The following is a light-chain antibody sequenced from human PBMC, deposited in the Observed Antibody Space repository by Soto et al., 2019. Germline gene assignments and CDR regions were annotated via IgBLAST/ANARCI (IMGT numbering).Light chain of an antibody. CDR3: QQYDSSPRT. J-gene: IGKJ1*01. CDR2: GAF. CDR1: ESVDFH. Sequence: VLTQSPATLSLSPGKRATLSCRASESVDFHLAWYQQKPGQAPRLLIYGAFTRATGIPVRFSGSGSGTDFTLTINRLEPEDFAVYYCQQYDSSPRTFGQGTKV. V-gene: IGKV3-20*01.